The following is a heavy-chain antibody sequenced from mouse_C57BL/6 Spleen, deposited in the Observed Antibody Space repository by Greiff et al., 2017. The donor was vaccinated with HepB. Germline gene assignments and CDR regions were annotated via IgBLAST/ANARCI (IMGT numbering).Heavy chain of an antibody. CDR3: AKGRYFDV. Sequence: VQLQQSGPELVKPGASVKISCKASGYSFTGYYMNWVKQSPGKSLEWIGEINPSTGGTTYNQKFKAKATLTVDKSSSTAYMQLKSLTSEDSAVYYCAKGRYFDVWGTGTTVTVSS. CDR1: GYSFTGYY. CDR2: INPSTGGT. J-gene: IGHJ1*03. V-gene: IGHV1-42*01.